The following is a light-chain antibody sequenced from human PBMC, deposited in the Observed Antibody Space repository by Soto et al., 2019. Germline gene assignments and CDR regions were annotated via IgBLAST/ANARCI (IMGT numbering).Light chain of an antibody. Sequence: QSVLTQPPSASGSPGQSVTISCTGTSSDVGGYKYVSWYQQHPGKAPKLMIFEVNKRPSGVPDHFSGSKSGNTASLTVSGLQAEDEADYYCSSYAGINNLGVFGTGTQLTVL. CDR2: EVN. J-gene: IGLJ1*01. V-gene: IGLV2-8*01. CDR3: SSYAGINNLGV. CDR1: SSDVGGYKY.